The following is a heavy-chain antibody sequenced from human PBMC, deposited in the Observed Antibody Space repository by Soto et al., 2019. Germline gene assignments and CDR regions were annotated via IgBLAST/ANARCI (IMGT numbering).Heavy chain of an antibody. Sequence: ASVKVSCKASGGTFSSYAISWVRQAPGQGLEWMGGIIPIFGTANYAQKFQGRVTITADESTSTAYMELSSLRSEATAVYYCARLIAVAGSDYWGQGTLVTVSS. D-gene: IGHD6-19*01. CDR1: GGTFSSYA. J-gene: IGHJ4*02. V-gene: IGHV1-69*13. CDR2: IIPIFGTA. CDR3: ARLIAVAGSDY.